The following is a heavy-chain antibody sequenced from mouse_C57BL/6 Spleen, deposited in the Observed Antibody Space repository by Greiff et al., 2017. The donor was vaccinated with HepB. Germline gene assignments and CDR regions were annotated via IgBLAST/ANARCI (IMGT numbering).Heavy chain of an antibody. J-gene: IGHJ3*01. V-gene: IGHV1-4*01. CDR1: GYTFTSYT. CDR3: VGGYGYDGGFAY. Sequence: QVQLQQSGAELARPGASVKMSCKASGYTFTSYTMHWVKQRPGQGLEWIGYINPSSGYTKYNQKFKDKATLTADKSSSTAYMQLSSLTSEDSAVYYCVGGYGYDGGFAYWGQGTLVTVSA. CDR2: INPSSGYT. D-gene: IGHD2-2*01.